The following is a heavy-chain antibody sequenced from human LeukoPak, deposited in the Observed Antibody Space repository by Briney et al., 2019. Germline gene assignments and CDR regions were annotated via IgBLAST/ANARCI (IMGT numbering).Heavy chain of an antibody. J-gene: IGHJ3*02. CDR3: ARDIHSSGYKKLNQPHAFDI. Sequence: SETLSPTCTVAGASISISTDYWGWIRQPRGKGLEWIGRIYHSGSTYYNPSLKSRVTISIDTSKHQLSLKLSSVTAPPSAVYYCARDIHSSGYKKLNQPHAFDIWGQGTMVTVSS. V-gene: IGHV4-39*07. CDR1: GASISISTDY. D-gene: IGHD3-22*01. CDR2: IYHSGST.